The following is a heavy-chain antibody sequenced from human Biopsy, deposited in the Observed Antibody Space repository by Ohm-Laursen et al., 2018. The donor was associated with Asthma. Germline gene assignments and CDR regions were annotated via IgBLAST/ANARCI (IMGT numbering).Heavy chain of an antibody. J-gene: IGHJ4*02. Sequence: SVKVSCKISGYSLTDLSMHWVRQAPGQGLEWMGGHDHEEGGTANARRFQGRVTMTEDTSTDTAYMELSSLSSDDTAVYYCASDFPKDYVRYNFQFWGQGTLVTVPS. D-gene: IGHD4-17*01. V-gene: IGHV1-24*01. CDR2: HDHEEGGT. CDR1: GYSLTDLS. CDR3: ASDFPKDYVRYNFQF.